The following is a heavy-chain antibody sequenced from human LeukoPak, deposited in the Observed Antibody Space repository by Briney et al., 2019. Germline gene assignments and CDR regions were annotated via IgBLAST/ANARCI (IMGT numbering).Heavy chain of an antibody. Sequence: GSLRLSCVASGFALSSYSMNWIRQPPGKGLEWIGSIYYSGSTYYNPSLKSRVTISVDTSKNQFSLKLSSVTAADTAVYYCARVELGRYFDYWGQGTLVTVSS. V-gene: IGHV4-39*07. CDR1: GFALSSYS. D-gene: IGHD5-24*01. J-gene: IGHJ4*02. CDR2: IYYSGST. CDR3: ARVELGRYFDY.